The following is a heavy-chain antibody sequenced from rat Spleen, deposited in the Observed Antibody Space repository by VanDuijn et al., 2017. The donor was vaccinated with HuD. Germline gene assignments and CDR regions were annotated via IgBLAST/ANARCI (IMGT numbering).Heavy chain of an antibody. Sequence: EVQLQESGPGLVKPSQSLSLTCSVTGHSISSGYRWNWIRKFPGNELEWMGYINSAGTTVYNPSLKSRISITRDTTRNQFFLQVSSVTTEDTAVYYCATGFSYWGQGLMVTVSS. CDR3: ATGFSY. V-gene: IGHV3-3*01. CDR2: INSAGTT. CDR1: GHSISSGYR. D-gene: IGHD1-4*01. J-gene: IGHJ2*01.